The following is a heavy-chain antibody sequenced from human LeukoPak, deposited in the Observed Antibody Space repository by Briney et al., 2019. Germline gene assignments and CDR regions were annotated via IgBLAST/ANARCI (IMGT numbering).Heavy chain of an antibody. V-gene: IGHV4-34*01. CDR2: INHSGST. J-gene: IGHJ6*03. CDR3: ARSFSSGWYGSYHYYMDV. Sequence: SETLSLTCAVYGGSFSGYYWSWIRQPPGKGLEWIGEINHSGSTNYNPSLKSRVTISVDASKNQFSLKLSSVTAADTAMYYCARSFSSGWYGSYHYYMDVWGKGTTVTVSS. CDR1: GGSFSGYY. D-gene: IGHD6-19*01.